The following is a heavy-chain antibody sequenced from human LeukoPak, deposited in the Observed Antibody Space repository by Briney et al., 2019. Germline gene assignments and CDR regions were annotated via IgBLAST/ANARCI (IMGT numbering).Heavy chain of an antibody. CDR2: INFSGGDST. CDR3: AKTAEYYGSGNIDY. D-gene: IGHD3-10*01. CDR1: GFTFSSYW. J-gene: IGHJ4*02. V-gene: IGHV3-23*01. Sequence: GGSLRLSCAASGFTFSSYWMSWVRQAPGKGLEWVSSINFSGGDSTYYADSVKGRFTISRDNSKNTLYLQMNSLRAEDTAIYYCAKTAEYYGSGNIDYWGQGTLVTVSS.